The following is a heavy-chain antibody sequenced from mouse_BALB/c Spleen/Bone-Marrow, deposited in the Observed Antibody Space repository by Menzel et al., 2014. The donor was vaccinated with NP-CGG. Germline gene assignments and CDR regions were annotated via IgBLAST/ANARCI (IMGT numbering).Heavy chain of an antibody. Sequence: EVQLQQSGPELVKPGASVKMSCKASGYTFTSYIMHWVKQKPGQGLEWIGYINPYNDGTKYNEKFKGKATLTSDKSSSTAYMELSSLTSEYSAVYYCARRWLPYAMDYWGQGTSVTVSS. CDR2: INPYNDGT. CDR1: GYTFTSYI. D-gene: IGHD2-3*01. CDR3: ARRWLPYAMDY. J-gene: IGHJ4*01. V-gene: IGHV1-14*01.